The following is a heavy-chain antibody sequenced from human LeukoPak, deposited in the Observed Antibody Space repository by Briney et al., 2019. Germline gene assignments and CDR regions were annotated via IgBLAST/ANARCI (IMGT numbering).Heavy chain of an antibody. D-gene: IGHD2-2*02. Sequence: GGSLRLSCAASGFTVSSNYMSWVRQAPGKGLEWVSAIYSGGSTYYADSVKGRFTISRDNSKNTLYLQMNSLRAEDTAVYYCARVVPAAISSDYYYYMDVWGKGTTVTVSS. CDR2: IYSGGST. CDR3: ARVVPAAISSDYYYYMDV. J-gene: IGHJ6*03. V-gene: IGHV3-53*01. CDR1: GFTVSSNY.